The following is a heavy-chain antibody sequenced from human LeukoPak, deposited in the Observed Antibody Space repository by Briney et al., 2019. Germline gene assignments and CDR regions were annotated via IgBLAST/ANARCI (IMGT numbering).Heavy chain of an antibody. J-gene: IGHJ4*02. V-gene: IGHV4-38-2*02. CDR1: GYSISSGYY. Sequence: PSETLSLTCTVSGYSISSGYYWGWIRQPPGKGPEWIGSIYHSGSTNYNPSLKSRVTISVDTSKNQFSLKLSSVTAADTAVYYCARLARYYYGSGSYSFDYWGQGTLVTVSS. CDR3: ARLARYYYGSGSYSFDY. CDR2: IYHSGST. D-gene: IGHD3-10*01.